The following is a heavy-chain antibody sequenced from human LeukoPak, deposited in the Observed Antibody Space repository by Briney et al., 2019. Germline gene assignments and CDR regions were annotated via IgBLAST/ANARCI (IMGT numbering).Heavy chain of an antibody. Sequence: PGGYLRLYCAASGFTFSSYAMSWVRQAPGKGLEWVSAISGSGGSTYYADSVKGRFTISRDNSKNTLYLQMNSLRAEDTAVYYCAKHSGSYVSYYYYYMDVWGKGTTVTVSS. V-gene: IGHV3-23*01. D-gene: IGHD1-26*01. CDR3: AKHSGSYVSYYYYYMDV. CDR1: GFTFSSYA. CDR2: ISGSGGST. J-gene: IGHJ6*03.